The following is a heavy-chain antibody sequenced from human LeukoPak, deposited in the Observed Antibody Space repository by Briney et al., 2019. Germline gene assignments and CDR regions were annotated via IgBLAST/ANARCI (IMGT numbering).Heavy chain of an antibody. CDR2: ISGSGGST. D-gene: IGHD3-10*01. V-gene: IGHV3-23*01. Sequence: GGSLRLSCAASRFTFSSYAMSWVRQAPGKGLEWVLAISGSGGSTYYADSVKGRFTISRDNSKNTLYLQMNSLRAEDTAVYYCAKDKLWFGALFDYWGQGTLVTVSS. CDR1: RFTFSSYA. J-gene: IGHJ4*02. CDR3: AKDKLWFGALFDY.